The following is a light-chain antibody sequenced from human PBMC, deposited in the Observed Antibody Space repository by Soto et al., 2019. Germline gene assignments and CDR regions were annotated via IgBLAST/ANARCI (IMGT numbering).Light chain of an antibody. CDR3: QQYYSTRT. CDR1: QSVLYSSNNKNY. Sequence: DIVMTQSPDSLVVSLGERATINCKSSQSVLYSSNNKNYVAWYQQKPGQPPKLLIYWASTRESGVPDRFSGSGSGTDFTLTISSLPAEDVAVYYCQQYYSTRTFGQGTKLEIK. V-gene: IGKV4-1*01. CDR2: WAS. J-gene: IGKJ2*01.